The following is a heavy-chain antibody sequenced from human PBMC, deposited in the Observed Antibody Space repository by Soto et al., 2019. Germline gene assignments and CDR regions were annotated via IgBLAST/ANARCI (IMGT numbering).Heavy chain of an antibody. V-gene: IGHV4-34*01. J-gene: IGHJ5*02. CDR2: MYYSGST. Sequence: SETLSLTCAVYGGSFSGYFWSWIRQPPGKGLEWIGGMYYSGSTNYNPSLKSRVTISVDTSKNQFSLKLSSVTAADTAVYYCARVPSPWGQGTLVTVSS. CDR3: ARVPSP. CDR1: GGSFSGYF.